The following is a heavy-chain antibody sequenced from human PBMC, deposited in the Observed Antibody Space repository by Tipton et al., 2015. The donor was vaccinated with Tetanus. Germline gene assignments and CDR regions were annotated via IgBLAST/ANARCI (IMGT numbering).Heavy chain of an antibody. CDR1: DGSFSAYY. CDR2: INHTGST. V-gene: IGHV4-34*01. D-gene: IGHD2-8*01. J-gene: IGHJ4*02. Sequence: TLSLTCDVYDGSFSAYYWTWIRQPPGKGLEWIGEINHTGSTNYNPSLRRRVTISIGTSNNQFSLKLNSVTAADTAVYHCARVKVSVYGPQVNYFLDSWGQGTLVTVSS. CDR3: ARVKVSVYGPQVNYFLDS.